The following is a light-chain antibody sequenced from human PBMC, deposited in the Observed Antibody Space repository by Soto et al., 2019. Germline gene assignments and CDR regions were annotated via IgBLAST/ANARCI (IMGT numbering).Light chain of an antibody. CDR2: GAS. CDR1: QSVSNNY. CDR3: QQYGSSPRT. V-gene: IGKV3-20*01. J-gene: IGKJ1*01. Sequence: EIVLAQSPGTLSLSPGERATLSCRASQSVSNNYLAWYRQKPGQAPWLLIYGASNRAGGVPDRFSGSGSGSDFTLNISRLEPEDFAVYYCQQYGSSPRTFGQVTKVEIK.